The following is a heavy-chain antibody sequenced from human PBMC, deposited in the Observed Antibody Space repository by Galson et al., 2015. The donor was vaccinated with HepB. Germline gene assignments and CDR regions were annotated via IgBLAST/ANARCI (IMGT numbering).Heavy chain of an antibody. CDR1: GYTFSTYS. J-gene: IGHJ5*02. CDR2: ISGYNRKT. CDR3: ARGALVLGVAATQNNWFDP. Sequence: SVKVSCKASGYTFSTYSITWVRQAPGQGLEWMGWISGYNRKTNYAQKLQGRVAMTTDTSTSTAYMESRSLRSDDTAVYYCARGALVLGVAATQNNWFDPWGQGTLVTVSS. D-gene: IGHD2-15*01. V-gene: IGHV1-18*01.